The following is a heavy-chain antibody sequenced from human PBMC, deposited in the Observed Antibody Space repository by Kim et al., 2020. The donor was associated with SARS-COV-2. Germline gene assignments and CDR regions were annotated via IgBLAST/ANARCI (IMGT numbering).Heavy chain of an antibody. CDR2: ISYDGSNK. CDR3: ASEGVVAATWFDY. Sequence: GGSLRLSCAASGFTFSSYAMHWVRQAPGKGLEWVAVISYDGSNKYYADSVKGRFTISRDNSKNTLYLQMNSLRAEDTAVYYCASEGVVAATWFDYWGQGTLVTVSS. CDR1: GFTFSSYA. V-gene: IGHV3-30*04. D-gene: IGHD2-15*01. J-gene: IGHJ4*02.